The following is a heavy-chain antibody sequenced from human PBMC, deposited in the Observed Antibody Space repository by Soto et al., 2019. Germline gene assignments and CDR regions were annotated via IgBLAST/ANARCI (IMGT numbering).Heavy chain of an antibody. CDR2: IYYSGST. Sequence: PSETLSLTCTVSGGSISSYYWSWIRQPPGKGLEWIGYIYYSGSTNYNPSLKSRVTTSVDTSKNPFSLKLSSVTAADTAVYYCARATSGSYYSWFDPWGQGTLVTVSS. D-gene: IGHD3-10*01. CDR3: ARATSGSYYSWFDP. CDR1: GGSISSYY. V-gene: IGHV4-59*01. J-gene: IGHJ5*02.